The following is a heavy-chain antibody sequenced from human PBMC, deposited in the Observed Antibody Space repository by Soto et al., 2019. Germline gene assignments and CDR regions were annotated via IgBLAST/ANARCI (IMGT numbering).Heavy chain of an antibody. CDR3: ARGLGDQTVLTHFDY. J-gene: IGHJ4*02. V-gene: IGHV4-31*03. Sequence: PSETLSLTCTVSGGSISSGGYYWSWIRQHPGKGLEWIGYIYYSGSTYYNPSLKSRVTISVDTSKNQFSLKLSSVTAADTAVYYCARGLGDQTVLTHFDYWGQGTLVTVSS. D-gene: IGHD3-16*01. CDR2: IYYSGST. CDR1: GGSISSGGYY.